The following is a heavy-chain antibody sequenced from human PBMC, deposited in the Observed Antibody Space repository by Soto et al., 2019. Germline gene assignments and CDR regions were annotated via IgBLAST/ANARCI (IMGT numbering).Heavy chain of an antibody. D-gene: IGHD3-22*01. CDR1: GFTFSSYA. V-gene: IGHV3-23*01. Sequence: GWSLRLSCAASGFTFSSYAMSWVRQAPGKGLEWVSAISGSGGSTYYADSVKGRFTISRDNSKNTLYLQMNSLRDEDTAVYYCAKNYYDSSGYYYDLSYWGQGTLVTASS. CDR2: ISGSGGST. J-gene: IGHJ4*02. CDR3: AKNYYDSSGYYYDLSY.